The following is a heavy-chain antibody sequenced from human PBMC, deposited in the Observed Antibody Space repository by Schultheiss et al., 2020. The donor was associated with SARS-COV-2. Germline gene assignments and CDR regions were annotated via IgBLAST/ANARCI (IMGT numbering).Heavy chain of an antibody. Sequence: GESLKISCAASGFTVSSYGMHWVRQAPGKGLEWVAVISYDGSNKYYADSVKGRFTISRDNSKNTLYLQMNSLRAEDTAVYYCARRVVVVAGATDWFDPWGQGTLVTVSS. CDR2: ISYDGSNK. CDR1: GFTVSSYG. V-gene: IGHV3-30*03. CDR3: ARRVVVVAGATDWFDP. D-gene: IGHD2-15*01. J-gene: IGHJ5*02.